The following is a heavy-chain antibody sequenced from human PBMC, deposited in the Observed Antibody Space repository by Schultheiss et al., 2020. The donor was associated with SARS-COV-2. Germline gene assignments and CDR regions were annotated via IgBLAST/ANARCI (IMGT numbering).Heavy chain of an antibody. CDR2: IIPIFGTA. CDR1: GYTFTNYY. V-gene: IGHV1-69*13. Sequence: SVKVSCKASGYTFTNYYTHWVRQAPGQGLEWMGGIIPIFGTANYAQKFQGRVTITADESTSTAYMELSSLRSDDTAVYYCARNQDILTGYPNSLDYWGQGTLVTVSS. D-gene: IGHD3-9*01. CDR3: ARNQDILTGYPNSLDY. J-gene: IGHJ4*02.